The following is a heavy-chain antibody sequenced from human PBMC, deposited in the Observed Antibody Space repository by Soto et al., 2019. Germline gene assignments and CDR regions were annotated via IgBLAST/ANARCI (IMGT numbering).Heavy chain of an antibody. CDR3: AKGPATIAVAGSSWYFDL. CDR1: GFTFSSYA. D-gene: IGHD6-19*01. Sequence: EVQLLESGGGLVQPGGSLRLSCAASGFTFSSYAMSWDRQAPGKGLEWVSAISGSGGSTYYADSVKGRFTISRDNSKNTLYLQMNSLRAEDTAVYYCAKGPATIAVAGSSWYFDLWGRGTLVTVSS. CDR2: ISGSGGST. V-gene: IGHV3-23*01. J-gene: IGHJ2*01.